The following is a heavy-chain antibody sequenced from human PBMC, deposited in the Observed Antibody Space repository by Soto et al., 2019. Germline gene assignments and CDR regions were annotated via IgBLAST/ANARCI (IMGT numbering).Heavy chain of an antibody. V-gene: IGHV3-23*01. Sequence: GGALRLSRAAPGFTLCSYAISWVRPAPGKGLEWVSAISGSGGSTYYADSVKGRFTISRDNSKNTLYLQMNSLRAEDTAVYYCAKVGLGYSYGFEEYWGQGTLVTVSS. CDR1: GFTLCSYA. CDR2: ISGSGGST. D-gene: IGHD5-18*01. CDR3: AKVGLGYSYGFEEY. J-gene: IGHJ4*02.